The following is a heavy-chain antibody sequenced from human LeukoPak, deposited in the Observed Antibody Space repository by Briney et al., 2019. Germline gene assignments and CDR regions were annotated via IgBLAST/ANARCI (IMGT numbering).Heavy chain of an antibody. V-gene: IGHV4-38-2*02. CDR1: GYSISSGYY. Sequence: SETLSLTCTVSGYSISSGYYWGWIRQPPGKGLEWTGSIDHSGSTYYNPSLKSRITISVDTSKNQFSLKLSSVTAADTAMYYCAKSGGYGLIDYWGQGTRVTVSS. CDR2: IDHSGST. J-gene: IGHJ4*02. CDR3: AKSGGYGLIDY. D-gene: IGHD1-26*01.